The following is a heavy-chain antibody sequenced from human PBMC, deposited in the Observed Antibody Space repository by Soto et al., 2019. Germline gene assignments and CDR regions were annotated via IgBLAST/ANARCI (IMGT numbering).Heavy chain of an antibody. J-gene: IGHJ6*03. V-gene: IGHV1-58*01. CDR1: GFTFTNSA. CDR2: IAVGSGNT. CDR3: AARGGRDYYMDV. Sequence: QMQLVQSGPEVRKPGTSVRVSCKTSGFTFTNSALQWVRRARGQRLEWIGWIAVGSGNTNYAQKLQDRVTITRDMSTRTAYMELSGLRSDDTAVYYCAARGGRDYYMDVWGKGTTVTVSS. D-gene: IGHD2-15*01.